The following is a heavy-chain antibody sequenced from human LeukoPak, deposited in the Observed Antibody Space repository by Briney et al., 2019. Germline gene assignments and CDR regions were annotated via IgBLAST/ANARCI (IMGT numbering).Heavy chain of an antibody. V-gene: IGHV5-51*01. D-gene: IGHD5-24*01. CDR2: IYPGDSDT. J-gene: IGHJ4*02. CDR3: ARSIDSTTSTLPY. CDR1: DTSITNCW. Sequence: GESLKISCKGSDTSITNCWIVWVRQMPGKGLEWVGIIYPGDSDTRYSPTFQGQVTISADRSTTTAYLQWSGLKASDTAMYYCARSIDSTTSTLPYWGQGTQVTVSS.